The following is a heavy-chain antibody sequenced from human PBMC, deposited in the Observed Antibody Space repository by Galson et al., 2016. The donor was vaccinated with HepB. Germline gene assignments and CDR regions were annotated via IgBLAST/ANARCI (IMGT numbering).Heavy chain of an antibody. Sequence: SETLSLTCTVSGGSISSYSHYLGWIRQPPGKGLEWIGSFFYSGSTYYNPSLKSRVTISVDTSKNQFSLRLSPVTAADTAVYYCARAGWDYYGSGRHDYWGQGTLVTVSS. CDR1: GGSISSYSHY. V-gene: IGHV4-39*01. D-gene: IGHD3-10*01. CDR2: FFYSGST. CDR3: ARAGWDYYGSGRHDY. J-gene: IGHJ4*02.